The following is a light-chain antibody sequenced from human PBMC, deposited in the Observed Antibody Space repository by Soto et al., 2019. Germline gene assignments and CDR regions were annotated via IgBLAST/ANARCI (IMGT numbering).Light chain of an antibody. CDR3: QQRSNWPLT. V-gene: IGKV3-11*01. CDR2: DAS. J-gene: IGKJ4*01. Sequence: EIVLTQSPATLSLSPGERATLSCRASQSVRSYLAWYQQKPGQAPRLLIYDASNRATGIPARFSGGGSGTDVTLTISSLEPEDFAVYYCQQRSNWPLTFGGGTKVEIK. CDR1: QSVRSY.